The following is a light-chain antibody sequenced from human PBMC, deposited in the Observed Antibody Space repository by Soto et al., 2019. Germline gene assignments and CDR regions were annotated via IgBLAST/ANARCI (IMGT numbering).Light chain of an antibody. CDR1: PSSSSY. J-gene: IGKJ3*01. Sequence: EVVFTHSPATLPLSPGERATLSGRASPSSSSYLAWYQHKPGQAPRLLLYDVSNRAPGIPARFSGSGSGTDFTLTISSLEPEDFAVYYCQQRSNWPPFTFGPGTKVDIK. CDR2: DVS. CDR3: QQRSNWPPFT. V-gene: IGKV3-11*01.